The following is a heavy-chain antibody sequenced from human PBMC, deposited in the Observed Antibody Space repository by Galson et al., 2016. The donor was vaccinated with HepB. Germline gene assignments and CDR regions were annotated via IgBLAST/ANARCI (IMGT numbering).Heavy chain of an antibody. J-gene: IGHJ4*02. CDR1: GGSISGSTYY. Sequence: SETLSLTCTVSGGSISGSTYYWGWLRQPPGKGLELIGSIYYTGATYYNPSLKSQVTISVDTSKNQLSLNLRSVTAADTAVYYCARYPDFWGQGTLVTVSS. V-gene: IGHV4-39*01. CDR3: ARYPDF. CDR2: IYYTGAT.